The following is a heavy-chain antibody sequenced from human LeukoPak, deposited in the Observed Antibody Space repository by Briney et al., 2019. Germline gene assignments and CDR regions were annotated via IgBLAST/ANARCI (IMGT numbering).Heavy chain of an antibody. CDR2: INPHGGGT. V-gene: IGHV1-2*02. Sequence: GASVKVSCKTSGYTFTGYYIHWVRQAPEQGLEWVGWINPHGGGTNYAQRFQGRVTMTRDTSISSAYMELSGLRSDDTAVSYCARQFNAYFDCWGQGTLVTVSS. CDR3: ARQFNAYFDC. CDR1: GYTFTGYY. J-gene: IGHJ4*02.